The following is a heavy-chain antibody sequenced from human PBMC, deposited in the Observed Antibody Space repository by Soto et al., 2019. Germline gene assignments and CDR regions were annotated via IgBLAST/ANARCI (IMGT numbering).Heavy chain of an antibody. CDR3: ARGDCVGGTCYSLAGFFYYYVDV. CDR1: GFTFSNYW. V-gene: IGHV3-74*02. CDR2: INSDGSVS. D-gene: IGHD2-15*01. Sequence: EVQLVESGGGLVQPGGSLRLSCAASGFTFSNYWMYWVRQAPGKGLEWVSRINSDGSVSSDADSVKGRLTISRDNVKNTLYLQMDSLRAEDTAVYYCARGDCVGGTCYSLAGFFYYYVDVWGKGTTVTVFS. J-gene: IGHJ6*03.